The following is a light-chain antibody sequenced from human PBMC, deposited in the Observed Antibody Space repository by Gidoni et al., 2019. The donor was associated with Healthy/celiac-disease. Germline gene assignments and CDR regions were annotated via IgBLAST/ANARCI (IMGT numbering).Light chain of an antibody. CDR1: QDISNY. CDR2: DAS. J-gene: IGKJ4*01. Sequence: DIQMPQSPSSRSASVGDRVTITCQASQDISNYLNWYQQKPGKAPKLLIYDASNLETGVPSRFSGSGSGTDFTFTISSLQPEDIATYYCQQYDNLPPLTFGGGTKVEIK. V-gene: IGKV1-33*01. CDR3: QQYDNLPPLT.